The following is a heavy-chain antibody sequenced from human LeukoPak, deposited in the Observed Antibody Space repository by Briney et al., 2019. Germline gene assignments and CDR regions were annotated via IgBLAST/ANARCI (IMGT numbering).Heavy chain of an antibody. J-gene: IGHJ4*02. D-gene: IGHD1-7*01. V-gene: IGHV3-21*01. Sequence: GGSLRLSCVASAFTFDDYGMNWVRQAPGKGLEWVSCISSSSSYIYYADSVKGRFTISRDNAKNSLYLQMNSLRAEDTAVYYCARAHNWNYGTFDYWGQGTLVTVSS. CDR1: AFTFDDYG. CDR2: ISSSSSYI. CDR3: ARAHNWNYGTFDY.